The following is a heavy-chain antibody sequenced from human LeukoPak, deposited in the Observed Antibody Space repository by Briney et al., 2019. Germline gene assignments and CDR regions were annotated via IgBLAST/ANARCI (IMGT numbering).Heavy chain of an antibody. J-gene: IGHJ4*02. Sequence: SETLSLTCTVSGAIYNYYWSWGRRPPGKGRGGIGDIHYNGITNYNPSLKTRVTMSLDTSKNQVSLNLNSVTAADTAVYYCARHISSGGTYAHFDYWGQGTLVTVSS. CDR1: GAIYNYY. CDR3: ARHISSGGTYAHFDY. V-gene: IGHV4-59*08. D-gene: IGHD1-26*01. CDR2: IHYNGIT.